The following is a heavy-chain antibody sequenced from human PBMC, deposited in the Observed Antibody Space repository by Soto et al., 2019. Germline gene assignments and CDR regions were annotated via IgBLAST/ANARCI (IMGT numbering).Heavy chain of an antibody. CDR2: MNPDSGNT. Sequence: EASVKVSCKASGYTFSNYNINWVRQASGQGLEWMGWMNPDSGNTGYAEKFQGRVTMTRNSSISTAYMELSGLRSEDTAVYYCAREAASDPSFYYHYMDVWGKGTTVNVSS. D-gene: IGHD3-10*01. V-gene: IGHV1-8*01. J-gene: IGHJ6*03. CDR3: AREAASDPSFYYHYMDV. CDR1: GYTFSNYN.